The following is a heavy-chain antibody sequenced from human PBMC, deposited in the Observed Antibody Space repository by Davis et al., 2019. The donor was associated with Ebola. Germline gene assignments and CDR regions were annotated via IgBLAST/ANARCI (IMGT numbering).Heavy chain of an antibody. CDR2: ISWNSGSI. V-gene: IGHV3-9*01. Sequence: SLKISCAASGFTFDDYAMHWVRQAPGKGLEWVSGISWNSGSIGYADSVKGRFTISRDNAKNSLYLQMNSLRAEDTALYYCAKDTTRYGSGRRGIWFDPWGQGTLVTVSS. CDR1: GFTFDDYA. CDR3: AKDTTRYGSGRRGIWFDP. J-gene: IGHJ5*02. D-gene: IGHD3-10*01.